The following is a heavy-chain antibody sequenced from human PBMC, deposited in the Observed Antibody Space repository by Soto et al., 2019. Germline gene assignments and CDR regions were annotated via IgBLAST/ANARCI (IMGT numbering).Heavy chain of an antibody. D-gene: IGHD3-3*01. CDR1: GYTFNTYG. Sequence: QVQLVQSGAEVKKPGASVKVSCKASGYTFNTYGISWVRQAPGQGREWEGWISAYSGNTKYAQKLQGRDTVTTDTSTSTAYMEVRSLRSDDTAVYYCARWRYGDYWGQGTLVTTSS. CDR2: ISAYSGNT. V-gene: IGHV1-18*01. CDR3: ARWRYGDY. J-gene: IGHJ4*02.